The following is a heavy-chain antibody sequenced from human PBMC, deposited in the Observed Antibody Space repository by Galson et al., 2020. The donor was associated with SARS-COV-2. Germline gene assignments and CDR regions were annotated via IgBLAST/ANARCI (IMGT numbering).Heavy chain of an antibody. CDR1: RGTIIYDY. Sequence: KTSETLSLTCTVSRGTIIYDYWSWVRQSPGKGLEWIGSIYHTGTTNYNPSLKSRVTISLDTSKSQFSLSLVSVTAADTAIYYCAKLAEGRRTSEDYWVQGTLVTVSS. D-gene: IGHD6-13*01. J-gene: IGHJ4*02. CDR2: IYHTGTT. V-gene: IGHV4-59*08. CDR3: AKLAEGRRTSEDY.